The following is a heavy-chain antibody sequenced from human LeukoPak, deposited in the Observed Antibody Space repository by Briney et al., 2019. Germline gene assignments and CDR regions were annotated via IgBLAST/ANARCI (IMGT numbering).Heavy chain of an antibody. J-gene: IGHJ4*02. Sequence: GGSLRLSCAASGFTFSSYSMNWVRQAPGKGLEWVAVIAADGNDKHHADSVKGRFTISRDNSKNTLYLQMNSLRTEDTAVYYCARDVRRAARYYFDYWGQGTLVTVSS. D-gene: IGHD6-25*01. V-gene: IGHV3-30*03. CDR1: GFTFSSYS. CDR2: IAADGNDK. CDR3: ARDVRRAARYYFDY.